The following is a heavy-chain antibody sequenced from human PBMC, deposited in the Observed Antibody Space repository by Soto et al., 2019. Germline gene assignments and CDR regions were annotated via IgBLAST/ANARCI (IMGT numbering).Heavy chain of an antibody. CDR3: AKPSGATLEYYFDY. V-gene: IGHV1-8*01. CDR1: GYTFTSYD. J-gene: IGHJ4*02. CDR2: MNPNSGNT. D-gene: IGHD1-26*01. Sequence: ASVKVSCKASGYTFTSYDINWVRQATGQGLEWMGWMNPNSGNTGYAQKFQGRVTMTRNTSISTAYMELSSLRSEDTAVYYCAKPSGATLEYYFDYWGQGTLVTVSS.